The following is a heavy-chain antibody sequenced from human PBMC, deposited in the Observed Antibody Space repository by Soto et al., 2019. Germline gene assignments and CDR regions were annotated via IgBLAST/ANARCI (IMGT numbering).Heavy chain of an antibody. CDR2: ISGSGGST. V-gene: IGHV3-23*01. CDR1: GFTFSSYA. CDR3: AKDPRPRASMATVFDY. J-gene: IGHJ4*02. Sequence: EVQLLESGGGLVQPGGSLRLSCAASGFTFSSYAMSWVRQAPGKGLEWVSAISGSGGSTYYADSVKGRFTISRDNSKNTLYLQMNSLRAEDTAVYYCAKDPRPRASMATVFDYWGQGTLVTVSS. D-gene: IGHD3-10*01.